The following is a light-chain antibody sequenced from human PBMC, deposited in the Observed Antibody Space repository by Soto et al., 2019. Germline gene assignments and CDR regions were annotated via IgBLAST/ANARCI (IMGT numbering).Light chain of an antibody. V-gene: IGKV3-11*01. CDR2: DAS. J-gene: IGKJ4*01. CDR1: RSVSTY. CDR3: QQRSDWLT. Sequence: EVVLTQSPATLSLSPGERVTLSCRASRSVSTYLAWYQQKPGQAPRLLIFDASNRATGIPARFSGSGSGTDFTLTISSLEPEDFAVYYCQQRSDWLTFGGGTKVEI.